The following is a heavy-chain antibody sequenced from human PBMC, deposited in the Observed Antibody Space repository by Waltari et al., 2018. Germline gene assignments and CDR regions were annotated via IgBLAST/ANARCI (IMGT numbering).Heavy chain of an antibody. J-gene: IGHJ4*02. CDR3: ARCLAGLRFLQWLHFDS. V-gene: IGHV1-2*02. Sequence: QVQLVQSGAEVKKPGASVKVSCKASGYIFTGYYMHWGRQAPGQGLEWMGWINPKSGGTNDAQRFQGRVTMTRDTSISTVYMELSSLRSDDTAVYYCARCLAGLRFLQWLHFDSWGQGTLVTVSS. CDR2: INPKSGGT. CDR1: GYIFTGYY. D-gene: IGHD3-3*01.